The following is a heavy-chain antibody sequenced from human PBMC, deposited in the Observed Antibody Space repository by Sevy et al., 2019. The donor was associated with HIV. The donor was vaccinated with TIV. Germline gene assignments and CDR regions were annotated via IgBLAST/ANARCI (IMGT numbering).Heavy chain of an antibody. CDR2: VYYSGST. V-gene: IGHV4-61*01. J-gene: IGHJ4*02. D-gene: IGHD6-13*01. CDR3: ARDFSWYGLDY. CDR1: GGSISSRSYY. Sequence: SETLSLTCTVSGGSISSRSYYWSWIRQPPGKGLEWIGSVYYSGSTNYNPSLKSRVTISVDTSKNQFFLKLSSVTAADTTVYYCARDFSWYGLDYWGQGTLVTVSS.